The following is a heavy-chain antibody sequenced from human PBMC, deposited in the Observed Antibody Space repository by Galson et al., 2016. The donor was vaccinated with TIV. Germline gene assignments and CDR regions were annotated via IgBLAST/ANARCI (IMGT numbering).Heavy chain of an antibody. J-gene: IGHJ4*02. CDR3: ARSGDYGDY. Sequence: SVKVSCKASGYTFTSYDINWVRQTTGQGLEWMGWMNPNSGNTGYAQKFRGRVTMTRNISVRTAYMELSSLRSEDTAVYYCARSGDYGDYWGQGTLVTVSS. CDR2: MNPNSGNT. CDR1: GYTFTSYD. V-gene: IGHV1-8*02. D-gene: IGHD4-17*01.